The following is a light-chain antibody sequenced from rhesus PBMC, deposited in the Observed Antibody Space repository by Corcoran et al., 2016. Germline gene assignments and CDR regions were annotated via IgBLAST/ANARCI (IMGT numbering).Light chain of an antibody. J-gene: IGLJ1*01. CDR2: EVS. Sequence: HADTTQPPSVSASPGQSVIISCAATSSDFGCYNRVSWYQQHPGKAHKLMIYEVSKRPSGVSDRFSGSKSGNTASLTISGLQAEDEADYYCSSYASSSTFIFGAGTRLTVL. CDR3: SSYASSSTFI. CDR1: SSDFGCYNR. V-gene: IGLV2-13*03.